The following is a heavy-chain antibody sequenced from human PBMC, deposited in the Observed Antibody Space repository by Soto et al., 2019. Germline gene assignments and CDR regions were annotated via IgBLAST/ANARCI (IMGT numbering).Heavy chain of an antibody. V-gene: IGHV3-7*01. CDR2: IKEDGSEK. J-gene: IGHJ4*02. CDR3: VITGCNPPDY. Sequence: EVQLVESGGGLVQPGGSLRLSCAVSGFTFNRHWMSWVRQTPGKGMEWVASIKEDGSEKSYVDSVKGRFTISRDNAKNSLFLQMNSLRVEDTAVYYCVITGCNPPDYWGQGTLVTVSS. D-gene: IGHD4-4*01. CDR1: GFTFNRHW.